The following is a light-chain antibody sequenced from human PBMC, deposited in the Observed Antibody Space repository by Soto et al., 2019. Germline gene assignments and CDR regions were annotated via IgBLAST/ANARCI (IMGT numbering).Light chain of an antibody. CDR2: DVS. Sequence: DIQMTQSPSTLSASVGDRVTITCRASQSISNWLAWYQQKPGKAPKLLIYDVSSLKSGVPSRFNASGSGTEFTLTISSLQPDDFATYYCQQYSSYSLTFGGGTKVEI. J-gene: IGKJ4*01. CDR3: QQYSSYSLT. V-gene: IGKV1-5*01. CDR1: QSISNW.